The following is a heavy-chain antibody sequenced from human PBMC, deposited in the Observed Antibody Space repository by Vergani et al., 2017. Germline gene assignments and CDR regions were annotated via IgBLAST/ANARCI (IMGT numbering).Heavy chain of an antibody. D-gene: IGHD2-8*01. CDR3: AGKEDKNGTLGVFDT. V-gene: IGHV4-31*03. Sequence: QVQLQESGPGLLKPSQTLSLTCTVSGGSLSSGSYYWSWVRQRPGKGLEWIGYIYNSGSTYYNPSLKSRVTISVDASKNQFSLKLSSVTAADTAVYYCAGKEDKNGTLGVFDTGGKGKKVPVFS. CDR2: IYNSGST. CDR1: GGSLSSGSYY. J-gene: IGHJ3*02.